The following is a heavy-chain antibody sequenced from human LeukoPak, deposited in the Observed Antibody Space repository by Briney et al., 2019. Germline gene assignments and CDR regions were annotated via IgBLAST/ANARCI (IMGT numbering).Heavy chain of an antibody. Sequence: SETLSLTCAVYGGSFSGYYWSWIRQPPGKGLEWIGEINHSGSTNYNPSLKSRVTITVDTSKNQFSLKLSSVTGADTAVYYCARGAKQQLVPRAEYFQHWGQGTLVTVSS. CDR2: INHSGST. CDR3: ARGAKQQLVPRAEYFQH. J-gene: IGHJ1*01. D-gene: IGHD6-13*01. CDR1: GGSFSGYY. V-gene: IGHV4-34*01.